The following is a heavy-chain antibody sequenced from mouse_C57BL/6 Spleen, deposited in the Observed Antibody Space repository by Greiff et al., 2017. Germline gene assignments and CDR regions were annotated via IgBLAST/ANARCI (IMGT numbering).Heavy chain of an antibody. D-gene: IGHD2-3*01. Sequence: QVQLQQPGAELVKPGASVKLSCKASGYTFPSYWMHWVKQRPGQGLEWIGMIHPNSGSTNYNEKFKSKATLTVDKTSSTAYMRLSSLTSEDSAVYYCARFDGYYFYYFDYWGQGTTLTVSS. CDR3: ARFDGYYFYYFDY. V-gene: IGHV1-64*01. CDR1: GYTFPSYW. J-gene: IGHJ2*01. CDR2: IHPNSGST.